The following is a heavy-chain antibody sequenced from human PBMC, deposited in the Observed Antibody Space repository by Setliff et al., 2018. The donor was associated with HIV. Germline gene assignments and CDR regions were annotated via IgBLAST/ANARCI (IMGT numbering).Heavy chain of an antibody. D-gene: IGHD6-19*01. J-gene: IGHJ5*02. CDR1: GGSISSYY. V-gene: IGHV4-59*08. CDR2: IYYSGNT. CDR3: ASSVAGSGPNWFDP. Sequence: TLSLTCTVSGGSISSYYWSWIRQPPGKGLEWIGYIYYSGNTNYNPSLKSRVTISVDTSKNQFSLKLSSVTAADTAVYYCASSVAGSGPNWFDPWGPETLLVTVSS.